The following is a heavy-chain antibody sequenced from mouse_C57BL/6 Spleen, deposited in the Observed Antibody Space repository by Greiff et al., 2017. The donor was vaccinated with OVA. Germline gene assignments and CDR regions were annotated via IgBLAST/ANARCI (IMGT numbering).Heavy chain of an antibody. V-gene: IGHV5-17*01. Sequence: EVKLVESGGGLVKPGGSLKLSCAASGFTFSDYGMHWVRQAPEKGLEWVAYISSGSSTIYYADTVKGRITISRDTAKNTLFLQMTSLRSEDAAMYYCARQLGRWYFDGWGTGTTVTVSS. CDR3: ARQLGRWYFDG. CDR1: GFTFSDYG. D-gene: IGHD4-1*02. J-gene: IGHJ1*03. CDR2: ISSGSSTI.